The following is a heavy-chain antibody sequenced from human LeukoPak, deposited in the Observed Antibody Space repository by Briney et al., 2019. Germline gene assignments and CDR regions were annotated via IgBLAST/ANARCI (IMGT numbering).Heavy chain of an antibody. Sequence: SETLSLTCTVSGGSISSYYWSWIRQPPGKGLEWIGSISHSGSTRYTPSLKSRVTISVDTSKNQFSLKLNSVTAADTAVYYCARGPDAYNAQYWGQGILVTVSS. J-gene: IGHJ4*02. CDR2: ISHSGST. CDR1: GGSISSYY. V-gene: IGHV4-38-2*02. CDR3: ARGPDAYNAQY. D-gene: IGHD5-24*01.